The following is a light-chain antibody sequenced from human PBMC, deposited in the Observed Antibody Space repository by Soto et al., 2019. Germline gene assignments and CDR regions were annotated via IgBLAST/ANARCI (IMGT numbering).Light chain of an antibody. CDR1: SIEVGRYNF. CDR3: TSYANTSPYV. CDR2: EAT. J-gene: IGLJ1*01. Sequence: QSALTQPASMSGSPGQSITIACTGTSIEVGRYNFVSWYQHHPGKAPKLTIYEATKRPSGVSDRFSGSKSGNTVSLTISGLQAEDEADYYCTSYANTSPYVFGTGTKLTV. V-gene: IGLV2-14*01.